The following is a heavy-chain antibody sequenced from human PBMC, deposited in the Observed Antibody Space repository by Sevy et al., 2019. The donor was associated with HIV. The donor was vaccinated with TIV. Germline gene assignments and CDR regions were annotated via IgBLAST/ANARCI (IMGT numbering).Heavy chain of an antibody. J-gene: IGHJ4*02. D-gene: IGHD5-12*01. Sequence: SETLSLTCTVSGGSISSGGYYWSWIRQHPGKGLEWIGYIYYSGSTYYNPSLKSRVTISVDTSKNQFSLKLSSVTAAETAVYYCARARRDGYNGWAFDYWGQGTLVTVSS. CDR3: ARARRDGYNGWAFDY. CDR2: IYYSGST. CDR1: GGSISSGGYY. V-gene: IGHV4-31*03.